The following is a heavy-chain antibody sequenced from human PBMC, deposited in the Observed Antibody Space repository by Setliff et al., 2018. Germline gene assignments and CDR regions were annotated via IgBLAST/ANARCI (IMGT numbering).Heavy chain of an antibody. Sequence: SETLSLTCTVSGGSISSSSYYWGWIRQPPGKGLEWIGSIYYSGSTYYNPSLKCRVTISVDTSKNQFSLKLSSVTAADTAVYYCARLSQGDGYNYWYYFDYWGQGTLVTVSS. CDR2: IYYSGST. CDR3: ARLSQGDGYNYWYYFDY. V-gene: IGHV4-39*01. D-gene: IGHD1-1*01. CDR1: GGSISSSSYY. J-gene: IGHJ4*02.